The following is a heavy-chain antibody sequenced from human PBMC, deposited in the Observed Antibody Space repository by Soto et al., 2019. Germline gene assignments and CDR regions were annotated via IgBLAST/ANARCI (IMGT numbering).Heavy chain of an antibody. Sequence: EVQLVESGGGLVQPGGSLRLSCAASGFIVSSSYMSWVRQAPGKGLEWVSIIYNDGSTYYADSVKGRFTISRDDSKNTLCLRILSLRAEDSAVYYCARDSYTRYWGQGTLVTVSS. D-gene: IGHD4-4*01. V-gene: IGHV3-66*01. CDR2: IYNDGST. J-gene: IGHJ4*02. CDR1: GFIVSSSY. CDR3: ARDSYTRY.